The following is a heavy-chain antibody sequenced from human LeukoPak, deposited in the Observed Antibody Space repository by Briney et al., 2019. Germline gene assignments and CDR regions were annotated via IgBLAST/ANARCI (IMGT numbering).Heavy chain of an antibody. CDR1: GFTFSAYW. Sequence: PGGSLRLSCVASGFTFSAYWMSWVRQAPGKGLEWVSGINWNGGSTGYADSVKGRFTISRDNAKNSLYLQMNSLRAEDTALYYCARGSIVATIGAFDYWGQGTLVTVSS. V-gene: IGHV3-20*04. CDR2: INWNGGST. J-gene: IGHJ4*02. CDR3: ARGSIVATIGAFDY. D-gene: IGHD5-12*01.